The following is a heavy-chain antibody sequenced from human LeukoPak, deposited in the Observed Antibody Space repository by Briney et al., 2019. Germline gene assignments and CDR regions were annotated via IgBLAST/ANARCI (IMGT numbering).Heavy chain of an antibody. V-gene: IGHV5-10-1*01. Sequence: GESLRISCKGSGYSFTSYWISWVRQMPGKGLEWMGRIDPSDSYTNYSPSFQGHVTISADKSISTAYLQWSSLKASDTAMYYCARHPSSYYYDSSGYHNDYWGQGTLVTVSS. CDR2: IDPSDSYT. CDR3: ARHPSSYYYDSSGYHNDY. D-gene: IGHD3-22*01. CDR1: GYSFTSYW. J-gene: IGHJ4*02.